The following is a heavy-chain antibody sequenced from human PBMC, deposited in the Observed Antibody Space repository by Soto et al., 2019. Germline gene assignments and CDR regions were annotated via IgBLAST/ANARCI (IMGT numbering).Heavy chain of an antibody. Sequence: QVQLVESGGGVVQPGRSLRLSCAASGFTFSSYGMHWVRQAPGKGLEWVAVISYDGSNKYYADSVKGRFIISRDNSKNTMYLQMNSLRAEDTAVYYCSKDRGCITIFCPEGYYYYGMDVWGQGTTVTGSS. CDR1: GFTFSSYG. CDR3: SKDRGCITIFCPEGYYYYGMDV. J-gene: IGHJ6*02. V-gene: IGHV3-30*18. CDR2: ISYDGSNK. D-gene: IGHD3-9*01.